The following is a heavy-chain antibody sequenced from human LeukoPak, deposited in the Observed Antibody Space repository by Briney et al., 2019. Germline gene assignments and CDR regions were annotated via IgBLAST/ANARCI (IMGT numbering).Heavy chain of an antibody. V-gene: IGHV1-69*06. Sequence: AVKVSCKASGYTFTSYYMHWVGQAPGQGLEWMGGIIPIFGTANYAQKFQGRVTITADKSTSTAYMELSSLRSEDTAVYYCASSHYDSSGYYFRLDYWGQGALVTVSS. CDR3: ASSHYDSSGYYFRLDY. J-gene: IGHJ4*02. CDR1: GYTFTSYY. CDR2: IIPIFGTA. D-gene: IGHD3-22*01.